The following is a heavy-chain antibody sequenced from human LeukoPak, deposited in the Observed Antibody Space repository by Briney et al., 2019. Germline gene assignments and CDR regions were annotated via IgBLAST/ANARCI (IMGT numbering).Heavy chain of an antibody. Sequence: PGGSLRLSCAASGFTLNTRTMHWVRQAPGKGLEWVAFIWYDGSNKYYADSVKGRFTISRDNSKNTLFLQMNSLRPEDTAVYYCATRGVDIAAAGKSDYWGQGTLVTVSS. J-gene: IGHJ4*02. CDR2: IWYDGSNK. CDR1: GFTLNTRT. D-gene: IGHD6-13*01. V-gene: IGHV3-30*04. CDR3: ATRGVDIAAAGKSDY.